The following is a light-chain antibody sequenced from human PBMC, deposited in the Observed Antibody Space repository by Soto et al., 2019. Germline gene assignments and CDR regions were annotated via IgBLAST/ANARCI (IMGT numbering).Light chain of an antibody. J-gene: IGKJ4*02. V-gene: IGKV1-5*03. CDR3: QHYNSYSEA. Sequence: IQMNSSPFSRSWSISYGVTSTCRASQTISSWLAWYQQKPGKAPKLLIYKASTLKSGVPSRFSGSGSGTEFTLTISSLQRDDFAPYYCQHYNSYSEAFGAGT. CDR1: QTISSW. CDR2: KAS.